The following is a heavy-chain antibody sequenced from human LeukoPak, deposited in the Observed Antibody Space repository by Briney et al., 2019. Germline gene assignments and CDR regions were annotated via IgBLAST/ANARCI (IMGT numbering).Heavy chain of an antibody. CDR2: IYHSGST. J-gene: IGHJ2*01. Sequence: SETLSLTCTVSGGSISSYYWSWIRKPPGKGLEWIGYIYHSGSTYYNPSLKSRVTLSVDRCKNQVSLKLSSVTAADTAVYYCARELTGVSRHFDLWGRGTLVTVSS. CDR3: ARELTGVSRHFDL. D-gene: IGHD7-27*01. CDR1: GGSISSYY. V-gene: IGHV4-59*12.